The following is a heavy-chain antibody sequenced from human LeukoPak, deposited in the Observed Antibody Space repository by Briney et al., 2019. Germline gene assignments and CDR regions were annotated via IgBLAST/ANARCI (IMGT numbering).Heavy chain of an antibody. D-gene: IGHD3-3*01. Sequence: PSETLSLTCAVYGGSFSGYYWSWIRQPPGKGLEWIGEINHSGSTNYNPSLKSRVTISVDTSKNQFSLKLSSVTAADTAVYYCARAHSFYGFWSGYQFDPWGQGTQVTVSS. CDR2: INHSGST. J-gene: IGHJ5*02. CDR3: ARAHSFYGFWSGYQFDP. CDR1: GGSFSGYY. V-gene: IGHV4-34*01.